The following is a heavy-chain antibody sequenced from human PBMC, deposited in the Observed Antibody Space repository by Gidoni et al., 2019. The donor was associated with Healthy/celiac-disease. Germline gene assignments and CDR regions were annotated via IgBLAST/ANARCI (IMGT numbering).Heavy chain of an antibody. CDR3: ARGYAKRWLQLAPFDY. CDR1: GGSFSGYY. J-gene: IGHJ4*02. CDR2: INHSGST. Sequence: QVQLQQWCAGLLTPSEPLSLTCAVYGGSFSGYYWSGIRQPPGKGLEWIGEINHSGSTNYNPSLKSRVTISVDTSKNQFSLKLSSVTAADTAVYYCARGYAKRWLQLAPFDYWGQGTLVTVSS. D-gene: IGHD1-1*01. V-gene: IGHV4-34*01.